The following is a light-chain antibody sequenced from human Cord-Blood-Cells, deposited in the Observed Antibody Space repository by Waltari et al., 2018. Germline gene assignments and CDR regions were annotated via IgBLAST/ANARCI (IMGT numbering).Light chain of an antibody. CDR2: AAS. Sequence: DIQMSQSPSYLSSSLGDRVTITCRASQGISNYLAWYQQKPGKVPKLLIYAASTLQSGVPSRFSGSGSGTDFTLTISSLQPEDVATYYCQKYNSAPCTFGQGTRLEIK. CDR3: QKYNSAPCT. J-gene: IGKJ5*01. CDR1: QGISNY. V-gene: IGKV1-27*01.